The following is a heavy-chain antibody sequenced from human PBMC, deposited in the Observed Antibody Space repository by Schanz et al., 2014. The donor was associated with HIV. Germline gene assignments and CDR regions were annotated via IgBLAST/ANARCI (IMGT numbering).Heavy chain of an antibody. J-gene: IGHJ1*01. Sequence: QVQLQQWGAGLLKPSETLSLTCAVYGGSFRGYYWTWIRQFPGMGLEWIGYIYYSGSTYYNPSLKSRVAISVDTSKNQSSLTRGSVTAAERAVYSCVRGSAGGVPAAEYFRHWGQGTLVTVSS. CDR1: GGSFRGYY. D-gene: IGHD2-8*01. CDR2: IYYSGST. V-gene: IGHV4-34*01. CDR3: VRGSAGGVPAAEYFRH.